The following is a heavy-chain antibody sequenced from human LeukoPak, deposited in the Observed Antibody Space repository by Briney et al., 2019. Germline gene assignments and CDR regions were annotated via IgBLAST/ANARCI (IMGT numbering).Heavy chain of an antibody. D-gene: IGHD4-17*01. V-gene: IGHV3-43D*03. CDR1: GFTYDDYA. CDR2: ISWDGGST. CDR3: AKDLTYGDYGGYYFDY. J-gene: IGHJ4*02. Sequence: GGSLRLSCAASGFTYDDYAMHWVRQAPGKGLEWVSLISWDGGSTYYADSVKGRFTISGDNSKNSLYLQMNSLRAEDTALYYCAKDLTYGDYGGYYFDYWGQGTLVTVSS.